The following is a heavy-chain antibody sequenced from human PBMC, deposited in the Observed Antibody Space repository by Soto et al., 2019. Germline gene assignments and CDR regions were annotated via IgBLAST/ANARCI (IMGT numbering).Heavy chain of an antibody. V-gene: IGHV1-8*01. J-gene: IGHJ4*02. D-gene: IGHD3-22*01. Sequence: AAVKVSCKASGYTFTSHDINWVRQAPGQGLQGMGWMNTNLNATGSPQAFKGRVTLTWNTSISTAYLELTSLRAEDTAVYYCAKESSTRYYYDSSGYYYPGYWGQGTLVTVSS. CDR3: AKESSTRYYYDSSGYYYPGY. CDR2: MNTNLNAT. CDR1: GYTFTSHD.